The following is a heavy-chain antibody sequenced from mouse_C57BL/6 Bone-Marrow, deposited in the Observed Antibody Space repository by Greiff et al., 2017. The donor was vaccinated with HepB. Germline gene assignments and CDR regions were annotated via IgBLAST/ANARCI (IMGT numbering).Heavy chain of an antibody. J-gene: IGHJ3*01. Sequence: VQLKQSVAELVRPGASVKLSCTASGFTIKNSYMNWVKQRPEQGLEWIGRIDPGNGNTKYASKFQGKATITADTSSNTAYLQLSSLTSEDTAIYYCDGPISTVVATPFAYWGQGTLVTVSA. CDR3: DGPISTVVATPFAY. D-gene: IGHD1-1*01. CDR1: GFTIKNSY. CDR2: IDPGNGNT. V-gene: IGHV14-3*01.